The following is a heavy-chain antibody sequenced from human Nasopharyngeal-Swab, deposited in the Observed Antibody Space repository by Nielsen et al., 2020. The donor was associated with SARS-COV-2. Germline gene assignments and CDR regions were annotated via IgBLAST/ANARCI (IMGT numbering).Heavy chain of an antibody. V-gene: IGHV3-30*18. CDR3: AKRNSTSYRDY. CDR1: GFTFSSYG. CDR2: ISYDGSNK. D-gene: IGHD2-2*01. J-gene: IGHJ4*02. Sequence: GGSLRLSCAASGFTFSSYGMHWVRQAPGKGLEWVAVISYDGSNKYYADSVKGRFTISRDNSKNTLYLQMNSLRAEDTAVYYCAKRNSTSYRDYWGQGTLVTVSS.